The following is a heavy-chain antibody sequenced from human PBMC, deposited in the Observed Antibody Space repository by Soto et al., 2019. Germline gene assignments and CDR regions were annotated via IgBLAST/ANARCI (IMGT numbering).Heavy chain of an antibody. D-gene: IGHD1-26*01. V-gene: IGHV1-8*01. Sequence: QVQLVQSGAEVRKPGASVKVSCKASGYTFTTYDINWMRQATGQGLEWVGWMNPNSGTTGYAQKFQGRVSMTRDTSMNTAYMELSSLTYEDTAVYYCARNKWETGDFDYWGQGTRVTVSS. J-gene: IGHJ4*02. CDR2: MNPNSGTT. CDR3: ARNKWETGDFDY. CDR1: GYTFTTYD.